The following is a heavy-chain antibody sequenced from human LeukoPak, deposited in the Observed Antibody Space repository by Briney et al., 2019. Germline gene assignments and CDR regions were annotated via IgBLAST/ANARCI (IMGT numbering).Heavy chain of an antibody. J-gene: IGHJ4*02. Sequence: SETLSLTCTVSGGSISSYYWGWIWQPPGKGLEWIGSIYHSGSTYYNPSLKSRVTISVDTPKNQFSLKLSSVTAADTAVYYCARDHITMIVVAPAYYFDYWGQGTLVTVSS. V-gene: IGHV4-38-2*02. CDR3: ARDHITMIVVAPAYYFDY. CDR2: IYHSGST. D-gene: IGHD3-22*01. CDR1: GGSISSYY.